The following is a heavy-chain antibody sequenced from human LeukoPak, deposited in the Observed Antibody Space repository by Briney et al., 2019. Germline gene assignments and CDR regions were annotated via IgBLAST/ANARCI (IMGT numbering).Heavy chain of an antibody. V-gene: IGHV3-23*01. CDR3: ANVWWDNYDFWSGYRFDY. D-gene: IGHD3-3*01. J-gene: IGHJ4*02. Sequence: GGSLRLSCAASGFTFSSYAMSWVRQAPGKGLEWVSAISGSGGSTYYADSVKGRFTISRDNSKNTLYLQMNSLRAEDTAVYYCANVWWDNYDFWSGYRFDYWGQGTLVTVSS. CDR1: GFTFSSYA. CDR2: ISGSGGST.